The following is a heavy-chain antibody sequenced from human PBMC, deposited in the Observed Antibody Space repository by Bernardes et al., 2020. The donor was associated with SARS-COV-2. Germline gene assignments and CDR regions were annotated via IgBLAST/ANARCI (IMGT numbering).Heavy chain of an antibody. D-gene: IGHD2-15*01. CDR3: VRGTGFCSGGSCGWIDP. V-gene: IGHV4-61*01. Sequence: TLSLTCSVSRGSVSFGSNYWTWIRQPPGKGLEWIGYIYYPGSINYNPSLKSRVTISVDTSKNQFSLKLTSVTAADTAVYYCVRGTGFCSGGSCGWIDPWGQGTLVTVSS. CDR2: IYYPGSI. J-gene: IGHJ5*02. CDR1: RGSVSFGSNY.